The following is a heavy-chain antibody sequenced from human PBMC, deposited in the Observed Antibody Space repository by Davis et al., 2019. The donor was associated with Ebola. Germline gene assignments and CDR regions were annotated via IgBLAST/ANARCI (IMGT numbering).Heavy chain of an antibody. D-gene: IGHD6-13*01. CDR2: ISAYNGNT. Sequence: ASVKVSCKASGYTFTSYGISWVRQAPGQGLEWMGWISAYNGNTNYAQKLQGRVTMTTDTSTSTAYMELRRLRSDDTAVYYCGRAAADIYYYGMDVWGQGTTVTVSS. CDR3: GRAAADIYYYGMDV. J-gene: IGHJ6*02. CDR1: GYTFTSYG. V-gene: IGHV1-18*01.